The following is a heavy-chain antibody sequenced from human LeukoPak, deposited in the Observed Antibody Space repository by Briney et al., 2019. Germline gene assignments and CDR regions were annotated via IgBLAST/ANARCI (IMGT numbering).Heavy chain of an antibody. CDR2: IYYIGST. CDR3: ARGRITMVRGVIITPPHFDY. D-gene: IGHD3-10*01. V-gene: IGHV4-39*07. Sequence: SETLSLTCAVSGGSISSSSYYRGWIRHPPGKGLEWIVRIYYIGSTYYNPSLKSRVTISVDTSKNQFSLKLSSVTAADTAVYYCARGRITMVRGVIITPPHFDYWGQGTLVTVSS. J-gene: IGHJ4*02. CDR1: GGSISSSSYY.